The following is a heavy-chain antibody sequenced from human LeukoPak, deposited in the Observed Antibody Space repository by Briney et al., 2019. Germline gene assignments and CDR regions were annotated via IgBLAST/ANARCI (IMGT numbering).Heavy chain of an antibody. J-gene: IGHJ5*02. CDR3: ARSSGWYGDWFDP. Sequence: SETLSLTCAVYGGSFSGYYWSWIRQPPGKGLEWIGEINHSGSTNYNPSLKSRVTISVDTSKSQFSLKLSSVTAADTAVYYCARSSGWYGDWFDPWGQGTLVTVSS. CDR1: GGSFSGYY. CDR2: INHSGST. D-gene: IGHD6-19*01. V-gene: IGHV4-34*01.